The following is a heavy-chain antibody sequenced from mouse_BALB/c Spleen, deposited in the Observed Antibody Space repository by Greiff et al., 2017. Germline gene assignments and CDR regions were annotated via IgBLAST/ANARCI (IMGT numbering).Heavy chain of an antibody. Sequence: VQLKESGAELVKPGASVKLSCKASGYTFTSYYMYWVKQRPGQGLEWIGEINPSNGGTNFNEKFKSKATLTVDKSSSTAYMQLSSLTSEDSAVYYCTRAGNYYGYGFAYWGQGTLVTVAA. CDR1: GYTFTSYY. D-gene: IGHD1-2*01. J-gene: IGHJ3*01. CDR2: INPSNGGT. CDR3: TRAGNYYGYGFAY. V-gene: IGHV1S81*02.